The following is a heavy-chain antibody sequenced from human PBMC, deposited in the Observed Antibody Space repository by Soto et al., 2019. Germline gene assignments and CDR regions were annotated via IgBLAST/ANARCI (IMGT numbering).Heavy chain of an antibody. Sequence: SETLSLTCTVSGGSISSYYWSWIRQPPGKGLEWIGYIYYSGSTNYNPSLKSRVTISVDTSKNQFSLKLSSVTAADTAVYYCARDLGSGWYHWFDPWGQGTLVTVSS. CDR3: ARDLGSGWYHWFDP. J-gene: IGHJ5*02. V-gene: IGHV4-59*01. D-gene: IGHD6-13*01. CDR2: IYYSGST. CDR1: GGSISSYY.